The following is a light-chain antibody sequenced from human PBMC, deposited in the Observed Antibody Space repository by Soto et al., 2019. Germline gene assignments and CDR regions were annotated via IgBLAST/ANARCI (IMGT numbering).Light chain of an antibody. CDR3: HQYKSYSPT. Sequence: DTQMTQSPSTLSASVGDRVTITCRASQSISNCLAWYQQRPGRAPNLLIHTASTLKSGVPSRFSGSGSGTEFTLTISSLQPDDFATYYGHQYKSYSPTFGQGTKVEIK. J-gene: IGKJ1*01. CDR2: TAS. V-gene: IGKV1-5*03. CDR1: QSISNC.